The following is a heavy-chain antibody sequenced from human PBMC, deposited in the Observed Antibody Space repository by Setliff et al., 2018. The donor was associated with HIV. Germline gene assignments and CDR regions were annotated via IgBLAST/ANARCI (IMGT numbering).Heavy chain of an antibody. CDR2: IYYSGST. Sequence: SETLSLTCSVSGGSVSSTSNYWGWIRQPPGKGLEWIGSIYYSGSTYYNPSLKSRVTISVDTSKNQFSLKLSSVTAADTAVYYCARHSGAGVYWGQGTLVTVSS. CDR3: ARHSGAGVY. V-gene: IGHV4-39*01. J-gene: IGHJ4*02. D-gene: IGHD6-19*01. CDR1: GGSVSSTSNY.